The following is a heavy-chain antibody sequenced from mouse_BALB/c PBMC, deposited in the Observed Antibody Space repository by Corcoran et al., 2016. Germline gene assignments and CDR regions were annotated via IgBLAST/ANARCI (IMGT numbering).Heavy chain of an antibody. CDR3: ARSDY. V-gene: IGHV1-18*01. CDR2: IHPNNGGT. Sequence: EVQLQQSGPELVTPGSSVKISCKPSGYTFTEYTMHWVKQSHGKSLEWFGGIHPNNGGTSYNQKFKGKTTLTVDKSSSTAYMELRSLTSEDSAVYYCARSDYWGQDTTLTVSS. CDR1: GYTFTEYT. J-gene: IGHJ2*01.